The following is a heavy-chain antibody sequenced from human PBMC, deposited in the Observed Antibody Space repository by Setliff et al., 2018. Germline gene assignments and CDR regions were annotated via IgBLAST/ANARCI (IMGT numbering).Heavy chain of an antibody. CDR3: AGVLVLGYNWFDP. D-gene: IGHD3-10*01. J-gene: IGHJ5*02. CDR2: ISHSGNT. Sequence: SETLSLTCAVYGESFSGYFWSWIRQTLEKGLEWIGEISHSGNTNYNPSFKSRVTISIDTSKNQFSLKVNSVTAADTAVYFCAGVLVLGYNWFDPWGQGTLVTVSS. V-gene: IGHV4-34*01. CDR1: GESFSGYF.